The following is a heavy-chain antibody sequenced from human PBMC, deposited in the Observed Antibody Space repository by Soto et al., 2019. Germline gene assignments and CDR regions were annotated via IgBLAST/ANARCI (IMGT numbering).Heavy chain of an antibody. CDR1: GFTFSSYA. V-gene: IGHV3-23*01. J-gene: IGHJ4*02. CDR3: AKRRGAGGHFDY. CDR2: VSIGGST. D-gene: IGHD2-15*01. Sequence: GGSLRLSXAASGFTFSSYAMGWVRQGPGKGLEWVAVVSIGGSTHYADSVRGRFTISRDNSKNTLSLQMNSLTAEDKAVYFCAKRRGAGGHFDYWGQGALVTVSS.